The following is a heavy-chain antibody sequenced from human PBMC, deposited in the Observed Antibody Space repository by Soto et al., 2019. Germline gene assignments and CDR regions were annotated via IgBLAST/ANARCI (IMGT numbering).Heavy chain of an antibody. CDR1: GFTFSSYG. J-gene: IGHJ5*02. V-gene: IGHV3-30*18. D-gene: IGHD5-18*01. CDR3: AKDRDSYGYRWTNWFDP. CDR2: ISYDGSNK. Sequence: QVQLVESGGGVVQPGRSLRLSCAASGFTFSSYGMHWVRQAPGKGLEWVAVISYDGSNKYYADSVKGRFTISRDNSKNXXYLQMNSLRAEDTAVYYCAKDRDSYGYRWTNWFDPWGQGTLVTVSS.